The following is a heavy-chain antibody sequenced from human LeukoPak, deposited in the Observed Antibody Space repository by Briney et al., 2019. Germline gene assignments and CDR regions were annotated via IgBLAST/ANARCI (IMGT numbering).Heavy chain of an antibody. Sequence: SETLSLTCTVSGGSISSSSYYWGWIRQPPGKGLGWIGSIYYSGSTYYNPSLKSRVTISVETSKNQFSLNLRSVTAADTAVYYCARHDGGYDWGPFHSWGQGALVTVSS. V-gene: IGHV4-39*01. J-gene: IGHJ4*02. D-gene: IGHD5-12*01. CDR1: GGSISSSSYY. CDR2: IYYSGST. CDR3: ARHDGGYDWGPFHS.